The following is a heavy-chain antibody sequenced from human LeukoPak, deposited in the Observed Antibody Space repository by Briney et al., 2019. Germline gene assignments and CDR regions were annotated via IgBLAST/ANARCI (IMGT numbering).Heavy chain of an antibody. D-gene: IGHD1/OR15-1a*01. V-gene: IGHV4-4*07. Sequence: NPSETLSLTCSVSGGSIAIYYWHWVRQSADKRLEWLGRIYTSGQTTYSPSLKSRVAMSIDTSKNQLSLRLISVTAADSAIYYCAGAPAGTPLDNWGQGTLVTVSS. J-gene: IGHJ4*02. CDR2: IYTSGQT. CDR3: AGAPAGTPLDN. CDR1: GGSIAIYY.